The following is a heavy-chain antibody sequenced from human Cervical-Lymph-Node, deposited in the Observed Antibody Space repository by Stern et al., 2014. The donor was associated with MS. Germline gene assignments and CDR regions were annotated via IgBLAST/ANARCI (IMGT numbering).Heavy chain of an antibody. J-gene: IGHJ3*02. CDR1: GGPISSYY. Sequence: LQLQESGPGLVKPSETLSLTCTVSGGPISSYYWSWVRQPPGQGLEWIGCIYYSGSTNYNPHLENRVTILVETSKNQFSLKLSSVTAADTAVYYCARAPRTVPRVSLGAFDIWGQGTMVTVSS. V-gene: IGHV4-59*01. CDR2: IYYSGST. D-gene: IGHD4-17*01. CDR3: ARAPRTVPRVSLGAFDI.